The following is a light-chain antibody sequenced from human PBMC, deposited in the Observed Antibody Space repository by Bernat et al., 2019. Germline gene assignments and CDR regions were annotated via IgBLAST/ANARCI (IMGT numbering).Light chain of an antibody. CDR3: QQYNNWLMYT. CDR2: GAS. J-gene: IGKJ2*01. V-gene: IGKV3-15*01. CDR1: QSVSNN. Sequence: EIVMTQSPATLSVSPGERVTLSCRASQSVSNNLAWYQQKPGQAPRLLIYGASTRATGISVRFSGSGSGTEFTLTIISLQSEDFAVYYCQQYNNWLMYTFGQGTKLEIK.